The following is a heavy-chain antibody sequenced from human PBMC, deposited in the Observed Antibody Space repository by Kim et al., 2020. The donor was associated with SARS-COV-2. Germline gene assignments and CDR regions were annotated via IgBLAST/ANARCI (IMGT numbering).Heavy chain of an antibody. D-gene: IGHD1-26*01. J-gene: IGHJ4*02. CDR2: INSDGSKT. CDR1: GFTFSSIW. CDR3: TTAFSENSVN. V-gene: IGHV3-74*01. Sequence: GGSLRLSCAASGFTFSSIWMHWVRQAPGKGLVWVSAINSDGSKTYYADSVRGRFTISRDNAKNTLYLVMNSLSADDTAMYYCTTAFSENSVNWGQGIPVTLSS.